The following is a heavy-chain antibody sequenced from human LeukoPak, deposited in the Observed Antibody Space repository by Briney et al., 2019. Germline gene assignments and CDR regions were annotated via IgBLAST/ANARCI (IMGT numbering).Heavy chain of an antibody. D-gene: IGHD2-2*01. CDR1: GGSFSGYY. CDR3: ARGRRDIVVVPAARRGYFDY. Sequence: SETLSLTCAVYGGSFSGYYWCWIRQPPGKGLEWIGEINHSGSTNYNPSLKSRVTISVDTSKNQFSLKLSSVTAADTAVYYCARGRRDIVVVPAARRGYFDYWGQGTLVTVSS. CDR2: INHSGST. V-gene: IGHV4-34*01. J-gene: IGHJ4*02.